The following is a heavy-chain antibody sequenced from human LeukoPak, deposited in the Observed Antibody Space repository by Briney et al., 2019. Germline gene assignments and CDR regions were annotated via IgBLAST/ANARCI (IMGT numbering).Heavy chain of an antibody. Sequence: PSETLSLTCAVYGGSFSGYYWSWIRQPPGKGLEWIGEINHSGSTNYNPSLKSRVTISVDTSKNQFSLKLSSVTAADTAVYYCARVVSVTMSFAFDIWGQGTMVTVSS. CDR3: ARVVSVTMSFAFDI. D-gene: IGHD3-10*02. CDR1: GGSFSGYY. J-gene: IGHJ3*02. CDR2: INHSGST. V-gene: IGHV4-34*01.